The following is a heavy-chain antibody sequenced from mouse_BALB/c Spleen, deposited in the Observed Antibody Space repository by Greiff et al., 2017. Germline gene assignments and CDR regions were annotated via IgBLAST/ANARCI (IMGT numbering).Heavy chain of an antibody. V-gene: IGHV3-6*02. CDR1: GYSITSGYY. Sequence: VQLKESGPGLVKPSQSLSLTCSVTGYSITSGYYWNWIRQFPGNKLEWMGYISYDGSNNYNPSLKNRISITRDTSKNQFFLKLNSVTTEDTATYYGATMGLPYYYAMDYWGQGTSVTVSS. CDR3: ATMGLPYYYAMDY. CDR2: ISYDGSN. D-gene: IGHD2-2*01. J-gene: IGHJ4*01.